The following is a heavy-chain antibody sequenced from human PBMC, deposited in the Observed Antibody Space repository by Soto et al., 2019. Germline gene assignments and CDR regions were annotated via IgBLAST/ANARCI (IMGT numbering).Heavy chain of an antibody. CDR2: IYKNGST. D-gene: IGHD2-21*02. CDR1: GGSIISSC. V-gene: IGHV4-59*01. CDR3: ARDLWGYCGTDCYPLDV. Sequence: SETLSLTCTVSGGSIISSCLSWIRQSPGKGLEWIGYIYKNGSTVYNPSFKSRVTISVDTSKNQFSLKLNSVTAADTAVYYCARDLWGYCGTDCYPLDVWGQGTKVTVSS. J-gene: IGHJ6*02.